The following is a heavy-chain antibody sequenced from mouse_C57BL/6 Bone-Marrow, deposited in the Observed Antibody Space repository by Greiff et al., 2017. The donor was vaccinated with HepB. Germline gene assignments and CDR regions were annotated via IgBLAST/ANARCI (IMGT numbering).Heavy chain of an antibody. J-gene: IGHJ4*01. D-gene: IGHD3-1*01. CDR2: IWSDGST. CDR1: GFSLTSYG. Sequence: QVQLKESGPGLVAPSQSLSITCTVSGFSLTSYGVHWVRQPPGKGLEWLVVIWSDGSTTYNSALKSRLSISKDNSKSQVFLKMNSLQTDDTAMYYCARSGRRRYYAMDYWGQGTSVTVSS. CDR3: ARSGRRRYYAMDY. V-gene: IGHV2-6*03.